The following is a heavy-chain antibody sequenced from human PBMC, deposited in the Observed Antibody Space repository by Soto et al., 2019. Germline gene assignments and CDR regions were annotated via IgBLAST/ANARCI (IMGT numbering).Heavy chain of an antibody. J-gene: IGHJ4*02. CDR2: ISGSGGST. CDR3: ATDMEAAAAATQFDY. Sequence: GGSLRLSCAASGFTFSSYAMSWVRQAPGKGLEWVSAISGSGGSTYYADSVKGRFTISRDNSKNTLYLQMNSLRAEDTAVYYCATDMEAAAAATQFDYWGQGTLVTVSS. V-gene: IGHV3-23*01. D-gene: IGHD2-2*01. CDR1: GFTFSSYA.